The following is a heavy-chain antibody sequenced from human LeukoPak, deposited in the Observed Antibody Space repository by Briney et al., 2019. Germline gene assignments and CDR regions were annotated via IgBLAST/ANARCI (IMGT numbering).Heavy chain of an antibody. D-gene: IGHD3-16*02. CDR3: AREARLGELSPSVY. CDR1: GFTFSSYG. Sequence: PGGSLRLSCAASGFTFSSYGMNWVRQAPGKGLEWVSSISSSSSYIYYADSVKGRFTISRDNAKNSLYLQMNSLRAEDTAVYYCAREARLGELSPSVYWGQGTLVTVSS. V-gene: IGHV3-21*01. CDR2: ISSSSSYI. J-gene: IGHJ4*02.